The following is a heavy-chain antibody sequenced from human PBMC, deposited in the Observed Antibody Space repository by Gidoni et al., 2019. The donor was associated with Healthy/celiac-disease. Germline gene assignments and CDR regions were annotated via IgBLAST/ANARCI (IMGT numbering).Heavy chain of an antibody. D-gene: IGHD2-2*02. CDR2: IYYSGST. CDR1: GGSISSSSYY. J-gene: IGHJ3*02. V-gene: IGHV4-39*01. Sequence: QLQLQESGPGLVKPSETLSLTCTVSGGSISSSSYYWGWIRQPPGKGLEWIGSIYYSGSTYYNPSLKSRVTISVDTSKNQFSLPMSSVTAADTAVYYCAGPGYCSSTSCYTRPSDAFAIWGQGPMVTVSS. CDR3: AGPGYCSSTSCYTRPSDAFAI.